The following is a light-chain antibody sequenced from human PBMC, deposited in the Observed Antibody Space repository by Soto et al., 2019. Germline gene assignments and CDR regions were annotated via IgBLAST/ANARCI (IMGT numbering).Light chain of an antibody. V-gene: IGKV3-20*01. CDR2: GAS. Sequence: EIVLTQSPGTLSLSPGERATLSCRASQRVSSSFLAWYQQKPGQAPRLLIYGASNRATGIPDRFSGSGSGTDFTLTISRLEPEDLAVYYCQQYVTSPWAFGQGTKVAIE. CDR1: QRVSSSF. CDR3: QQYVTSPWA. J-gene: IGKJ1*01.